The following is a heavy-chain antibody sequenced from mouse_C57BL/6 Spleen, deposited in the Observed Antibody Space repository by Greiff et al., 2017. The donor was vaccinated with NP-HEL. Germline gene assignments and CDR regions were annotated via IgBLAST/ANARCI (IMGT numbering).Heavy chain of an antibody. Sequence: QVQLQQSGAELVKPGASVKLSCKASGYTFTEYTIHWVKQRSGQGLEWIGWFYPGSGSIKYNEKFKDKATLTADKSSSTVYMELSRLTSEDSAVYFCARHEGGDGTPFYYAMDYWGQGTSVTVSS. CDR1: GYTFTEYT. V-gene: IGHV1-62-2*01. CDR3: ARHEGGDGTPFYYAMDY. CDR2: FYPGSGSI. D-gene: IGHD3-3*01. J-gene: IGHJ4*01.